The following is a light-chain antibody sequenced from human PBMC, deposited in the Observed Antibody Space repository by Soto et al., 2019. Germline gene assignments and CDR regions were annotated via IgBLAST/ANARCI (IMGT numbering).Light chain of an antibody. CDR2: KAS. J-gene: IGKJ1*01. CDR1: QSISSW. CDR3: QQYNSYWT. Sequence: DIQMTQSPSTLSASVGDRVTITCRASQSISSWLAWYQQKPGKAPKLLIYKASSLESGVPSRFSGSGSGTEYTLTISSLQPDDFATYFCQQYNSYWTFGQGTNVEIQ. V-gene: IGKV1-5*03.